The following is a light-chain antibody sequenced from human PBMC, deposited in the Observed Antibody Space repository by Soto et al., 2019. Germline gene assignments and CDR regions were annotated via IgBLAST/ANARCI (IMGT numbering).Light chain of an antibody. J-gene: IGKJ4*01. CDR2: AAY. V-gene: IGKV3-20*01. CDR3: QKYNSAPRT. CDR1: QRVSNNY. Sequence: EIVLTQSPGTLSLSPGERATLSCRASQRVSNNYLAWYQQKPGQAPRALIYAAYTLQSGVQSRFSGSGSGTDFTLTIRSLQPEDVATYYCQKYNSAPRTVGGGTQVDIK.